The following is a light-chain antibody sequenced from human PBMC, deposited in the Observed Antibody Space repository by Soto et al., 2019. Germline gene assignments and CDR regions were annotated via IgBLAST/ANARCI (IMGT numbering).Light chain of an antibody. CDR1: SSDVGGYDY. Sequence: QSVLTQPPSASGSPGQSVAISCTGTSSDVGGYDYVSWFQQNPGKAPKLMIYDVTKRPSGVPDRFSGSKSGNTASLTVSGLQAEDEAYYYCASDGGYYVVFGGGTKLTVL. J-gene: IGLJ2*01. CDR3: ASDGGYYVV. V-gene: IGLV2-8*01. CDR2: DVT.